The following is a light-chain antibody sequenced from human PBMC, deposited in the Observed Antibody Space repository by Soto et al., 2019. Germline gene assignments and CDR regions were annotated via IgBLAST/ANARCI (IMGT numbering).Light chain of an antibody. Sequence: QSALTQPASVSGSPGQSITISCTGTSNDVGAYKYVSWYQQQPDKAPKLIIYEVTNRPSGVSNRFSGSKSGNTASLTISGLQAEDEADYYCWSYAGNTIFVFGGGTKLTVL. V-gene: IGLV2-14*01. J-gene: IGLJ2*01. CDR2: EVT. CDR3: WSYAGNTIFV. CDR1: SNDVGAYKY.